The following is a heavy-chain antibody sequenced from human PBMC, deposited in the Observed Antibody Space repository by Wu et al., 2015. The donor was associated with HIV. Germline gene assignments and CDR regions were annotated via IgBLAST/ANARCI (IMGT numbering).Heavy chain of an antibody. D-gene: IGHD3-16*02. J-gene: IGHJ4*02. CDR3: ARFIVIPTGSTTYYVFDY. Sequence: QLVQSGAELKKPGASVKVSCKTSGYSFTSHGVAWVRQAPGQGLEWMGWIPTYNENIYYAQNFQDRVTMTTDSSTDTAYLELRSLTSADTAVYYCARFIVIPTGSTTYYVFDYWGRGNAGHRLL. V-gene: IGHV1-18*04. CDR1: GYSFTSHG. CDR2: IPTYNENI.